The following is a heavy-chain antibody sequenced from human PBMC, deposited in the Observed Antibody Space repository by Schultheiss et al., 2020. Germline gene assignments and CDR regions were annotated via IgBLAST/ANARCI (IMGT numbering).Heavy chain of an antibody. CDR3: ARVRWHDVVVPAQFYMDV. CDR2: IYHSGST. CDR1: GGSISSSNW. Sequence: SETLSLTCAVSGGSISSSNWWSWVRQPPGKGLEWIGEIYHSGSTNYNPSLKSRVTISVDRSKNQFSLKLSSVTAADTAVYYCARVRWHDVVVPAQFYMDVWGKGTTVTVSS. J-gene: IGHJ6*03. V-gene: IGHV4-4*02. D-gene: IGHD2-2*01.